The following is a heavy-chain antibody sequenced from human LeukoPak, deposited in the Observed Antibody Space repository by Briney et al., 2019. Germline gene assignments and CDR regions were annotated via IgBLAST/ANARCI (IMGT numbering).Heavy chain of an antibody. J-gene: IGHJ5*02. CDR3: ARTVPYTGYFDP. CDR1: GYTFTSYD. CDR2: MNPNSGNT. Sequence: ASVKVSRKASGYTFTSYDFNWVRQATGQGLEWMGWMNPNSGNTGYAQKFQGRVTMTRNTSISTAYMELSSLRSEDTAVYYCARTVPYTGYFDPWGQGTLATVSS. V-gene: IGHV1-8*01. D-gene: IGHD4-17*01.